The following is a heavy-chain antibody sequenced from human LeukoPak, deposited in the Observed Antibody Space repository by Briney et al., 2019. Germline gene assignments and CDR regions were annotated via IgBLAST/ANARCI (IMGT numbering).Heavy chain of an antibody. CDR2: IYYSGST. CDR1: GGSISSYY. J-gene: IGHJ6*03. D-gene: IGHD3-10*01. Sequence: PSETLSLTCTVSGGSISSYYWSWIRQPPGKGLEWIGYIYYSGSTNYNPSLKSRVTISVDTSKNQFSLKLSSVTAADTAVYYCARASSRGATYYYYYYMDVWGKGTTVTISS. CDR3: ARASSRGATYYYYYYMDV. V-gene: IGHV4-59*01.